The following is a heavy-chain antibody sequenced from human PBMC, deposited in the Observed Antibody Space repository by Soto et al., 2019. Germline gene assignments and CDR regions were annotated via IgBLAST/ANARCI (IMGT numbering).Heavy chain of an antibody. CDR3: ARLQYTVVTPIDM. D-gene: IGHD2-21*02. CDR2: IHNSGNT. J-gene: IGHJ3*02. Sequence: QVQLQESGPGLVKPSETLSLTGTVPSGSIRTSYWTWIRQFPGKRLEWIAHIHNSGNTNSNPSLKSRVTISMDTSKNQISLRLNSVTAADTAMYYCARLQYTVVTPIDMWGQGTMVTVS. V-gene: IGHV4-59*01. CDR1: SGSIRTSY.